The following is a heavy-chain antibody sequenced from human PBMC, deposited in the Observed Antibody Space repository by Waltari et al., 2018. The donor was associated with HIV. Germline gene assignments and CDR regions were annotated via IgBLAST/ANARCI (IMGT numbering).Heavy chain of an antibody. D-gene: IGHD1-26*01. Sequence: VQLLESGGGLVQPGGSLRLSCAASGFSISPYAMSWVRQAPGKGLEWVSAIRGDGAGTFYVDSVKGRFTVSRDSSKNTLHLQMSSLRVEDTALYYCAVRTVGATYYWGQGTLVTVSS. CDR1: GFSISPYA. J-gene: IGHJ4*02. CDR3: AVRTVGATYY. V-gene: IGHV3-23*01. CDR2: IRGDGAGT.